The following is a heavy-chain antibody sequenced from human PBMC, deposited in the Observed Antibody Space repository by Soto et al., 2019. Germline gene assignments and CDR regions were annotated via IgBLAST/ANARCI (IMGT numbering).Heavy chain of an antibody. CDR1: GGSISSYY. D-gene: IGHD2-2*01. Sequence: SETLSLTCTVSGGSISSYYWSWIRQPPGKGLEWIGYIYYSGSTNYNPSLKSRVTISVDTSKNQFSLKLSSVTAADTAVYYCARFNIVVVPAAISGWFDPWGQGTLV. CDR2: IYYSGST. V-gene: IGHV4-59*01. CDR3: ARFNIVVVPAAISGWFDP. J-gene: IGHJ5*02.